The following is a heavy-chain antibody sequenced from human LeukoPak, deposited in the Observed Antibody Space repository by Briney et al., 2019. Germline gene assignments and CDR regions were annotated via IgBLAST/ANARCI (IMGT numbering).Heavy chain of an antibody. Sequence: GASVKVSCKASGYTFTGYYMHWVRQAPGQGLEWMGWINPNSGRTNYAQKLQGRVTMTRDTSISTAYMELSRLRSDDTAVYYCARDSGLRRFDPWGQGNLVTVSS. CDR1: GYTFTGYY. V-gene: IGHV1-2*02. CDR2: INPNSGRT. J-gene: IGHJ5*02. CDR3: ARDSGLRRFDP. D-gene: IGHD4-17*01.